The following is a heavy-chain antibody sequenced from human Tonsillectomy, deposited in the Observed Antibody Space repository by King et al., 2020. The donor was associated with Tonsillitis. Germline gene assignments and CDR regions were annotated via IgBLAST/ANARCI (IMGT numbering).Heavy chain of an antibody. CDR1: GFTFDDYA. D-gene: IGHD3-22*01. J-gene: IGHJ4*02. Sequence: VQLVESGGGLVQPGRSLRLPCAASGFTFDDYAMHWVRQAPGKGLEGVSGISWNSGSIGYADSVKGRFTIPRDNAKNSLYLQMNSLRAEDTALYYCAKDKSEGSGYYPNTGWNYYFDYWGQGTPVTVSS. V-gene: IGHV3-9*01. CDR2: ISWNSGSI. CDR3: AKDKSEGSGYYPNTGWNYYFDY.